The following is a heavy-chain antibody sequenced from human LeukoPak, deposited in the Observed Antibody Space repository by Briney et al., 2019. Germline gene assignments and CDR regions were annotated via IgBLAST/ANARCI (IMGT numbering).Heavy chain of an antibody. V-gene: IGHV1-2*02. CDR2: INPNSGGT. D-gene: IGHD1-14*01. CDR1: GYTFTGYY. J-gene: IGHJ4*02. CDR3: ARGRPLLGNQPNYYFDY. Sequence: ASVKVSCKASGYTFTGYYMHWVRQAPGQGLEWMGWINPNSGGTNYAQKCQGRVTMTRDTSISTAYMELSRLRSDDTAVYYCARGRPLLGNQPNYYFDYWGQGTLVTVAS.